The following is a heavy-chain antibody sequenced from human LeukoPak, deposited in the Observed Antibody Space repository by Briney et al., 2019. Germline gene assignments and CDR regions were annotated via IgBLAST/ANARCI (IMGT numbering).Heavy chain of an antibody. CDR3: ARDSSVLAPAYYFDY. V-gene: IGHV3-74*01. D-gene: IGHD3-3*02. CDR2: INSDGGTT. CDR1: GFTFGTYW. Sequence: PGGSLRLSCGASGFTFGTYWMHWVRHAPGKGLVWVSGINSDGGTTTYADSVKGRFTISRDNSKNTLYLQMNSLRAEDTAVYYCARDSSVLAPAYYFDYWGQGTLVTVSS. J-gene: IGHJ4*02.